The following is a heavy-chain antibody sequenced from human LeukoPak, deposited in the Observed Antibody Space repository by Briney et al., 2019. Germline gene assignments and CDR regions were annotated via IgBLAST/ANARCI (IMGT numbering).Heavy chain of an antibody. CDR1: GGSISSYF. Sequence: PSETLSLTCTVSGGSISSYFWSWIRQPPGKGLEWIGYISYSGSTNYNPSLKSRVTISVDTSKNQFSLKLSSVTAAETAVYHCAREGRYRYGYNEYHSYMDIWGKGTTVTVSS. CDR2: ISYSGST. V-gene: IGHV4-59*01. J-gene: IGHJ6*03. CDR3: AREGRYRYGYNEYHSYMDI. D-gene: IGHD5-18*01.